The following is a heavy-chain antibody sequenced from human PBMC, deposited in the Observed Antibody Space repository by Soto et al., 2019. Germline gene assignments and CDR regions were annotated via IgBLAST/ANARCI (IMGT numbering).Heavy chain of an antibody. J-gene: IGHJ6*02. CDR2: IASSGTDI. Sequence: GGSLRLSCAASGFTFSTYNMNWVRQAPGKGLEWVSSIASSGTDIYYADSVKGRFTISRDNAKNSLYLQMNSLRAEDTAVYYCARVERRNYGMAVWGQGTTVTVSS. CDR3: ARVERRNYGMAV. CDR1: GFTFSTYN. V-gene: IGHV3-21*01. D-gene: IGHD1-1*01.